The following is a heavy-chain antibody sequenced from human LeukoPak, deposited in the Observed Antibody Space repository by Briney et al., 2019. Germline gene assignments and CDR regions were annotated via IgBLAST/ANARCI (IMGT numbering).Heavy chain of an antibody. CDR1: RFGFSNYW. D-gene: IGHD4-11*01. J-gene: IGHJ4*02. CDR2: MNEDGSEK. CDR3: ARDRGYSNFDY. Sequence: GGSLRLSCAASRFGFSNYWMSWVRQAPGKGLKWVANMNEDGSEKNYVDSVKGRFTISRDNAQDSLYLQMNSLRAEDTAVYYCARDRGYSNFDYWGQGTLLTVSS. V-gene: IGHV3-7*01.